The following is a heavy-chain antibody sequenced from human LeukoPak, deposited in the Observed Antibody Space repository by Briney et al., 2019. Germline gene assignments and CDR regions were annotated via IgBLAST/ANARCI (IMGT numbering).Heavy chain of an antibody. Sequence: PGGSLRLSCAASGFTFSCYWMHWVRQAPGKGLVWVSRINSDGSSTTYADSVKGRFTISRDNAKNTLYLQTNSLRAEDTAVYYCAREDAVAGTQINWFDPWGQGTLVTVSS. CDR2: INSDGSST. J-gene: IGHJ5*02. CDR1: GFTFSCYW. CDR3: AREDAVAGTQINWFDP. V-gene: IGHV3-74*01. D-gene: IGHD6-19*01.